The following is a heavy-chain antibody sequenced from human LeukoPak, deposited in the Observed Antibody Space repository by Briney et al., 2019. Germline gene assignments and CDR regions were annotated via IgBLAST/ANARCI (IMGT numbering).Heavy chain of an antibody. Sequence: GGSLRLSCAAPKFTFSTSALSWVRQAPGRGLEWVSGISGSGAKAYYSDSVKGRFTISRDNAKNSLYLQMNSLRAEDTAVYYCAREGVGVATIGEGAGFDYWGQGTLVTVSS. CDR3: AREGVGVATIGEGAGFDY. CDR2: ISGSGAKA. J-gene: IGHJ4*02. V-gene: IGHV3-23*01. D-gene: IGHD5-12*01. CDR1: KFTFSTSA.